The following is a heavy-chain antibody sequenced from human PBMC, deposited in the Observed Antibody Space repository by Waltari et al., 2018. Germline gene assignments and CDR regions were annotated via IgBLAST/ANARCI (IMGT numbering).Heavy chain of an antibody. CDR1: GGSISSGGYS. V-gene: IGHV4-31*03. CDR2: IYYSGST. J-gene: IGHJ5*02. Sequence: QVQLQESGPGLVKPSQTLSLTCTVSGGSISSGGYSWSWLRQHPGKGLEWIGYIYYSGSTYYNPSLRSRVTISVDTSKNQFSLKLSSVTAADTAVYYCARGRRFWGSWFDPWGQGTLVTVSS. CDR3: ARGRRFWGSWFDP. D-gene: IGHD7-27*01.